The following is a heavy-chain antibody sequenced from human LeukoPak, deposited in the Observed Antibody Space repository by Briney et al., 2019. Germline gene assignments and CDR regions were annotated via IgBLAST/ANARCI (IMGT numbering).Heavy chain of an antibody. CDR1: GFTQSSYW. J-gene: IGHJ6*03. V-gene: IGHV3-7*01. Sequence: GGSLSLSCAASGFTQSSYWMSCVRHARGGGREWVANIKQEGGEITYVDSVTGRFTISRENAKNTLYLQMNSLRAEDTAVYYCARDRRGYCSGGSCSDYYYYYMDVWGKGTTVTVSS. D-gene: IGHD2-15*01. CDR2: IKQEGGEI. CDR3: ARDRRGYCSGGSCSDYYYYYMDV.